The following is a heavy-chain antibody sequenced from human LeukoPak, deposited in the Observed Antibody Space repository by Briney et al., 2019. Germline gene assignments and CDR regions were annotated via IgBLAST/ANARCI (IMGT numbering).Heavy chain of an antibody. V-gene: IGHV1-18*01. CDR1: GYTFTSYD. Sequence: ASVKVSCKASGYTFTSYDINWVRQATGQGLEWMGWISPNNGNTNYAQKFQGRVTMTTDTSTSTAYMDLRSLSSDDTAIYYCARSKQQLGLVDYWGQGTLVTVSS. CDR2: ISPNNGNT. CDR3: ARSKQQLGLVDY. D-gene: IGHD6-13*01. J-gene: IGHJ4*02.